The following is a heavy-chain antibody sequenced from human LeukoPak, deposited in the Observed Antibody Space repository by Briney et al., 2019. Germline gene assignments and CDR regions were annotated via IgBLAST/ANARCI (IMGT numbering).Heavy chain of an antibody. CDR2: IYYSGST. CDR1: GGSISSHY. J-gene: IGHJ4*02. Sequence: SETLSLTCTVSGGSISSHYWSWIRQPPGKGLEWIGYIYYSGSTNYNPSLKSRVTISVDTSKNQFSLKLSSVTAADTAVYYCARDRRGADGYYFDYWGQGTLVTVSS. CDR3: ARDRRGADGYYFDY. D-gene: IGHD3-22*01. V-gene: IGHV4-59*11.